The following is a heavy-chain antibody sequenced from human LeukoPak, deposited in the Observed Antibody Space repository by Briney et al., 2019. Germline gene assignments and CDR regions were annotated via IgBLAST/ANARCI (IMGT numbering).Heavy chain of an antibody. CDR2: IKPDGSDK. D-gene: IGHD2-21*01. CDR3: ARRYYCEP. V-gene: IGHV3-7*04. Sequence: SGGSLRLSCATSGLTFRSYWMSWVRQAPGKGLEWVANIKPDGSDKYYVDSVKGRFTISRDNAKNSLSLQMNSLRGEDTAVYYCARRYYCEPWGQGTMVTVSS. CDR1: GLTFRSYW. J-gene: IGHJ3*01.